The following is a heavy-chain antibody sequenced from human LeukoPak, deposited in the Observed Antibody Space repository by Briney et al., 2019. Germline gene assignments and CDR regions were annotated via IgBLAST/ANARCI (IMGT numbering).Heavy chain of an antibody. V-gene: IGHV3-33*01. CDR3: AREAVTRNYFDY. D-gene: IGHD4-17*01. Sequence: GGSLRLSCAASGFTLSIYGMHWVRQAPGKGLEWVAVISYDGSNKYYADSVKGRFTISRDNSKNTLYLQMNSLRAEDTAVYYCAREAVTRNYFDYWGQGTLVTVSS. CDR1: GFTLSIYG. J-gene: IGHJ4*02. CDR2: ISYDGSNK.